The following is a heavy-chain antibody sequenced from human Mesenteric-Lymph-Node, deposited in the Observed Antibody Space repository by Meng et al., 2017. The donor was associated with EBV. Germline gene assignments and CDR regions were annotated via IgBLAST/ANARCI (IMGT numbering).Heavy chain of an antibody. V-gene: IGHV4-34*01. CDR3: ARGMATII. Sequence: QVPLQQWGAGLLKPSETLSLTCAVYGGSFSGYYWSWIRQPPGKGLEWIGEINHSGSTNYNPSLKSRVTISVDTSKNQFSLKLSSVTAADTAVYYCARGMATIIWGQGTLVTVSS. CDR2: INHSGST. CDR1: GGSFSGYY. D-gene: IGHD5-24*01. J-gene: IGHJ4*02.